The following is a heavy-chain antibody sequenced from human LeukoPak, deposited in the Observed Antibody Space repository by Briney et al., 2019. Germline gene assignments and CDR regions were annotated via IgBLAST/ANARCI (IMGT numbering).Heavy chain of an antibody. D-gene: IGHD3-3*01. CDR3: ASLYYDFWSGYYGKGGFDY. CDR2: IYYSGST. Sequence: SETLSLTCTVSGGSISSSSYYWGWIRQPPGKGLEWIGSIYYSGSTYYNPSLKSRVTISVDTSKNQFSLKLSSVTAADTAVYYCASLYYDFWSGYYGKGGFDYWGQGTLVTVSS. J-gene: IGHJ4*02. V-gene: IGHV4-39*01. CDR1: GGSISSSSYY.